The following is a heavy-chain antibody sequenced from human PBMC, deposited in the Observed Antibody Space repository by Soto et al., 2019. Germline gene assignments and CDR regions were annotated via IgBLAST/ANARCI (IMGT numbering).Heavy chain of an antibody. J-gene: IGHJ5*02. V-gene: IGHV4-30-4*01. CDR3: ARGVQSRGRFDL. CDR1: GGSINSADYH. Sequence: QVQLQESGPGLVKPSQTLSLTCTVSGGSINSADYHWNWIRQSPGKGLEWIGYIYYSGGTYSNPSLKSRLSIPADTSKNQFSLKLSSVTAADTAVYFCARGVQSRGRFDLWGQGALVPVSS. D-gene: IGHD3-10*02. CDR2: IYYSGGT.